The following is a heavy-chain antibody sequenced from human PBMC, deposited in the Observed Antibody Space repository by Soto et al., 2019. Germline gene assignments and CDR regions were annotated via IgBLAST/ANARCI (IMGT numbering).Heavy chain of an antibody. Sequence: GGSLRLSCAASGFTFSNAWMSWVRQAPGKGLEWVGRIKSKTDGGTTDYAAPVKGRFTISRDDSKNTLYLEMNSLKTEDTAVYYCTRVVGPLGYVDYWGQGTLVTVSS. CDR1: GFTFSNAW. CDR3: TRVVGPLGYVDY. J-gene: IGHJ4*02. D-gene: IGHD2-8*01. V-gene: IGHV3-15*01. CDR2: IKSKTDGGTT.